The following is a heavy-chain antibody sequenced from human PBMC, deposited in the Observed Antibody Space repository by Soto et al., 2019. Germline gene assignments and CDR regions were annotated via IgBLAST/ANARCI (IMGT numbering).Heavy chain of an antibody. CDR2: INHSGST. CDR3: ATYYDFWSGYPQAYYGMDV. D-gene: IGHD3-3*01. V-gene: IGHV4-34*01. J-gene: IGHJ6*02. CDR1: GGSFSGYY. Sequence: KASETLSLTCAVYGGSFSGYYWSWIRQPPGKGLEWIGEINHSGSTNYNPSLKSRVTISVDTSKNQFSLKLSSVTAADTAVYYCATYYDFWSGYPQAYYGMDVWGQGTTVTVSS.